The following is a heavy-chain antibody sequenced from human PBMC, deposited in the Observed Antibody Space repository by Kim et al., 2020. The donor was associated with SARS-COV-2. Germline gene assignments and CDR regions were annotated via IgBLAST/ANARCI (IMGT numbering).Heavy chain of an antibody. CDR1: GFTFGDFP. J-gene: IGHJ6*02. D-gene: IGHD3-10*01. CDR2: IRGKANGGTT. Sequence: GGSLRLSCTTSGFTFGDFPFSWVRQAPGKGLEWVGFIRGKANGGTTQYAASVKGRCTISRDDSKGIAYLQMNSLRIEDTAVYWCTRGGITRDMAIYGMDVWGQGTTVTVSS. V-gene: IGHV3-49*04. CDR3: TRGGITRDMAIYGMDV.